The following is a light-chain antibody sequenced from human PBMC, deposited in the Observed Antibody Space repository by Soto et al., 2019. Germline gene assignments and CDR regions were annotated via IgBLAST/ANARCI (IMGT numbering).Light chain of an antibody. CDR2: KAS. Sequence: DIQMTQSPSTLSASVGDRVTIPCRASESISHWLAWYQQKPGKAPKLLIYKASILQSGVPSRFSGSGSGTEFTLTISSLQPDDFATYYCQQYNSYSLTFGVGTKVEIK. CDR3: QQYNSYSLT. J-gene: IGKJ4*01. CDR1: ESISHW. V-gene: IGKV1-5*03.